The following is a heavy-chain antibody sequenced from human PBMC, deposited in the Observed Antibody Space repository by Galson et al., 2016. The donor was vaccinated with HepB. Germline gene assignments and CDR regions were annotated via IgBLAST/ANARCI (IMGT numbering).Heavy chain of an antibody. CDR2: VFHAGDT. Sequence: ETLSLTCKVSGDSVSSEKWWSWVRLPPGRGLEWSGEVFHAGDTNYNPFLGSRVTIALDRSNNQFPLRLTSVTAADTALYLCARYLPRPASHFDFWGRGRLVTVSS. V-gene: IGHV4-4*01. J-gene: IGHJ4*02. CDR1: GDSVSSEKW. D-gene: IGHD6-25*01. CDR3: ARYLPRPASHFDF.